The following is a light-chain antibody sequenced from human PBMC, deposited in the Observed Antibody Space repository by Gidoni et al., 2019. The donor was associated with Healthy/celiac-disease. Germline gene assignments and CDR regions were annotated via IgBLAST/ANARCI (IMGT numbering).Light chain of an antibody. CDR2: AAS. V-gene: IGKV1-39*01. J-gene: IGKJ4*01. Sequence: QITQSPSSLSACVGDRVTITCRASQSISSYLNWYQQKPGKAPKLLIYAASSLQSGVPSRFSGSGSGTDFTLTISSLQPEDFATYYCQQSYSTPLTFGGGTKVEIK. CDR3: QQSYSTPLT. CDR1: QSISSY.